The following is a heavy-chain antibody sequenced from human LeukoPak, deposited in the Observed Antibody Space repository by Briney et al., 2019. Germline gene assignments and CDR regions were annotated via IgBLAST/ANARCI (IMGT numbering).Heavy chain of an antibody. CDR1: GFTFSSYA. J-gene: IGHJ4*02. D-gene: IGHD1-26*01. CDR2: ISGSGGST. CDR3: AKDLSGSYPRSSLFDY. V-gene: IGHV3-23*01. Sequence: GGSLRLSCAASGFTFSSYAMSWVRQAPGKGLEWVSAISGSGGSTYYADSVKGRFTISRDNSKNTLYLQMNSLRAEDTAVYYCAKDLSGSYPRSSLFDYWGQGTLVTVSS.